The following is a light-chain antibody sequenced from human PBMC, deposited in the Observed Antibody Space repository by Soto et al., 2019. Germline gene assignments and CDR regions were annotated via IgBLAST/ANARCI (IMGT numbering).Light chain of an antibody. CDR3: SSYTKNSPYV. Sequence: QSALTQPPSVSGSPGQSITISCTGTSSDVGGYDYVSWYQHHPGKAPKLMIYDVSNRPSGVSSRFSGSKSDNTASLTIYGLQAEDEADYYCSSYTKNSPYVFGTGTKVTVL. J-gene: IGLJ1*01. CDR1: SSDVGGYDY. CDR2: DVS. V-gene: IGLV2-14*01.